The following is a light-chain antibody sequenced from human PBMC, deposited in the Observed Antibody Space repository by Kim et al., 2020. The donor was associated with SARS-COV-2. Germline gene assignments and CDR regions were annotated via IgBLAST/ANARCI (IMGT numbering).Light chain of an antibody. CDR2: RND. J-gene: IGLJ3*02. Sequence: ELTQPPSASGTPGQRISISCSGRSANIGSNFVYWYQQLPGTAPKLLFYRNDQRPSGVPDRFSVSKSGTSASLAISGLRSEDEGDYYCAAWDAGLTSVVFGGGTQLTVL. V-gene: IGLV1-47*01. CDR1: SANIGSNF. CDR3: AAWDAGLTSVV.